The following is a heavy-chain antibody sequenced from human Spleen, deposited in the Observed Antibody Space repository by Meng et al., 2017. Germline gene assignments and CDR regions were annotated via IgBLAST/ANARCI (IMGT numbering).Heavy chain of an antibody. Sequence: SETLSLTCSVSGGSVISGNHYWSWIRQTPGKGLEWIAYIYYDENTKYNPSLKSRVTISVDTSKNQFYLRLSSVTAADTDVYFCARSTDYDTSALQFDYWGHGALVTVSS. V-gene: IGHV4-61*01. J-gene: IGHJ4*01. D-gene: IGHD3-22*01. CDR2: IYYDENT. CDR1: GGSVISGNHY. CDR3: ARSTDYDTSALQFDY.